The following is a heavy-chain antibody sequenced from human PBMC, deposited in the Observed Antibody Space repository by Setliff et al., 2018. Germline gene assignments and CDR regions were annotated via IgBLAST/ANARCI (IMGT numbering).Heavy chain of an antibody. CDR3: ARDGKFLEWLLPFDY. J-gene: IGHJ4*02. V-gene: IGHV3-21*01. D-gene: IGHD3-3*01. Sequence: GGSLRLSCAASGFTFSSYNMNWVRQDPGKGLEWVSFISSSSSYIYYADSVKGRFTMSRDNAKNSLYLQMNSLRAEDTAVYYCARDGKFLEWLLPFDYWGQGTLVTVSS. CDR1: GFTFSSYN. CDR2: ISSSSSYI.